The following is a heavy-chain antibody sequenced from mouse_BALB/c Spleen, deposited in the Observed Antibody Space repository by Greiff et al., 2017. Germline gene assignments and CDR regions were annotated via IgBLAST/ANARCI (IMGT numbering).Heavy chain of an antibody. V-gene: IGHV1-28*01. CDR3: ARRKVLGAMDY. CDR1: GYSFTSYY. J-gene: IGHJ4*01. CDR2: IDPFNGGT. Sequence: EVQLQQSGPELMKPGASVKISCKASGYSFTSYYMHWVKQSHGKSLEWIGYIDPFNGGTSYNQKFKGKATLTVDKSSSTAYMHLSSLTSEDSAVYYCARRKVLGAMDYWGQGTSVTVSS. D-gene: IGHD2-14*01.